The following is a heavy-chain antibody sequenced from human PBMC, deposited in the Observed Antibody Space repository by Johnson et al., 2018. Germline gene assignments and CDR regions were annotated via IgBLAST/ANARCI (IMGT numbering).Heavy chain of an antibody. V-gene: IGHV3-21*01. CDR2: ISSSSSYI. D-gene: IGHD3-3*01. CDR3: GRDRVTIFGVAIARKYYYYGMDV. J-gene: IGHJ6*02. CDR1: GFTFSSYS. Sequence: EVQLVESGGGLVKPGGSLRLSCAASGFTFSSYSMNWVRQAPGKGLEWVSSISSSSSYIYYADSVKGRFTISRDNAKNSLYLQMNSLRAGDTAVYYCGRDRVTIFGVAIARKYYYYGMDVWGQGTTVTVSS.